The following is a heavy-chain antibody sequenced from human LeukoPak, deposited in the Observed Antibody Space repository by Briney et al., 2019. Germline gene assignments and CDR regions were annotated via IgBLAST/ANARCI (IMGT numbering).Heavy chain of an antibody. J-gene: IGHJ4*02. CDR3: ARDLGVPDDY. D-gene: IGHD1-26*01. CDR1: GLTFSSHE. Sequence: GGSLRLSCAASGLTFSSHEMNWVRQAPGKGLEWVSVIYSGGSTYYADSVKGRFTISRDNSKNTLYLQMNSLRAKDTAFYYCARDLGVPDDYWGQGTLVTVSS. V-gene: IGHV3-66*01. CDR2: IYSGGST.